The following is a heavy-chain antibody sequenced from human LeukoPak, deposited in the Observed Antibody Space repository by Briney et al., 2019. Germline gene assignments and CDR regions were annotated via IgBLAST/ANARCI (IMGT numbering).Heavy chain of an antibody. CDR1: GGSISSYY. D-gene: IGHD3-3*01. J-gene: IGHJ4*02. CDR2: IYYSGST. Sequence: SETLSLTCTVSGGSISSYYWSWIRQPPGKGLEWIGYIYYSGSTNYNPSLKSRVTISVDTSKNQFSLKLSSVTAADTAVYYCARQVHYYDFWSGYYTGYYFDYWGQGTLVTVSS. CDR3: ARQVHYYDFWSGYYTGYYFDY. V-gene: IGHV4-59*08.